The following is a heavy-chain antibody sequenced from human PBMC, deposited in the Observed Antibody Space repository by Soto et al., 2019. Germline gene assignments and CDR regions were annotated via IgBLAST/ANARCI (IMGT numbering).Heavy chain of an antibody. CDR2: ISAYNGNT. CDR3: AIDGFSSTSCYAEAYYYYYGMDV. CDR1: GYTFTSYG. Sequence: ASVKVSCKASGYTFTSYGISWVRQAPGQGLERMGWISAYNGNTNYAQKLQGRVTMTTDTSTSTAYMELRSLRSDDTAVYYCAIDGFSSTSCYAEAYYYYYGMDVWGQGATVTVSS. D-gene: IGHD2-2*01. V-gene: IGHV1-18*01. J-gene: IGHJ6*02.